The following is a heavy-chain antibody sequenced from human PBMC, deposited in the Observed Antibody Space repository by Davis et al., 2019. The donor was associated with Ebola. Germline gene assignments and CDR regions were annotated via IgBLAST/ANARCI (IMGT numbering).Heavy chain of an antibody. CDR1: GYTFTSYG. Sequence: AASVNVSCKASGYTFTSYGISWVRQAPGQGLEWMGRISAYNGNTNYAQKLQGRVTMTTDTSTSTAYMELSSLRSEDTAVYYCARDSSGWYYFDYWGQGTLVTVSS. D-gene: IGHD6-19*01. CDR3: ARDSSGWYYFDY. CDR2: ISAYNGNT. J-gene: IGHJ4*02. V-gene: IGHV1-18*04.